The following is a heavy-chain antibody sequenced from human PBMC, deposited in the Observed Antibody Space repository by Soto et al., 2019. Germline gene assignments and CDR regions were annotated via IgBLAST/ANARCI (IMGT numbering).Heavy chain of an antibody. CDR3: VRTGSSWSPDY. V-gene: IGHV5-51*01. D-gene: IGHD6-13*01. CDR1: AFKFTSYW. J-gene: IGHJ4*02. CDR2: IYPSDSDT. Sequence: RGESLKISCKGSAFKFTSYWIGWVRQTPGKGLAWMGIIYPSDSDTRYSPSFQGQVTISADKSINTAYLQWSSLKASDTAISDCVRTGSSWSPDYWGQGTRVTVS.